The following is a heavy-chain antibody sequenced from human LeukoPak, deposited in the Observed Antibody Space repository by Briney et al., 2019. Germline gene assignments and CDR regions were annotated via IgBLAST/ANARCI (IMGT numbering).Heavy chain of an antibody. Sequence: GGSLRLSCAASGFTFSSYSMNWVRQAPGKGLEWVSYISSSSSTIYYADSVKGRFTISRDNAKNSLYLQMSSLRAEDTAVYYCARGAVAGYYYYYYMDVWGKGTTVTVSS. CDR1: GFTFSSYS. D-gene: IGHD6-19*01. V-gene: IGHV3-48*01. CDR2: ISSSSSTI. CDR3: ARGAVAGYYYYYYMDV. J-gene: IGHJ6*03.